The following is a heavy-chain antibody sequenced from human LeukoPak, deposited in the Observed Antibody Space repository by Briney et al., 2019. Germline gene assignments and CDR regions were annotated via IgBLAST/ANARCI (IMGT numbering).Heavy chain of an antibody. J-gene: IGHJ4*02. CDR3: ARDGYEGEGWGYYFDY. V-gene: IGHV3-30-3*01. D-gene: IGHD5-12*01. CDR1: GFTFSSYA. Sequence: GGSLRLSCVASGFTFSSYAMHWVRQAPGKGLEWVAVISYDGSNKYYADSVKGRFTISRDNSKNTLYLQMNSLRAEDTAVYYCARDGYEGEGWGYYFDYWGQGTLVTVSS. CDR2: ISYDGSNK.